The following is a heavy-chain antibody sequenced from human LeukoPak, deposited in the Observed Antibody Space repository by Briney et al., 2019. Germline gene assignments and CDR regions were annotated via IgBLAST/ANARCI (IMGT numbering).Heavy chain of an antibody. CDR3: ARRGLAAAGGNDY. CDR2: IYYSGST. CDR1: GGSISSSSYY. J-gene: IGHJ4*02. D-gene: IGHD6-13*01. V-gene: IGHV4-39*01. Sequence: SETLSLTCTVSGGSISSSSYYWGWIRQPPGKGLEWIGSIYYSGSTYYNPSLKSRVTISVDTSKNQFSLKVRSVTAADTAVYYCARRGLAAAGGNDYWGQGTLVTVSS.